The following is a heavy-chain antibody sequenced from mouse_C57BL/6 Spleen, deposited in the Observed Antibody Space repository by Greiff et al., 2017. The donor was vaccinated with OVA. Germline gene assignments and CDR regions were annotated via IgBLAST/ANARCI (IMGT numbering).Heavy chain of an antibody. CDR2: IYPGDGDT. J-gene: IGHJ3*01. V-gene: IGHV1-80*01. Sequence: QVQLQQSGAELVKPGASVKISCKASGYAFSSYWMNWVKQRPGKGLEWIGQIYPGDGDTNYNGKFKGKATLTADKSSSTAYMQLSSLTSEDSAVYFCARNYYGSSYSAWFAYWGQGTLVTVSA. CDR1: GYAFSSYW. CDR3: ARNYYGSSYSAWFAY. D-gene: IGHD1-1*01.